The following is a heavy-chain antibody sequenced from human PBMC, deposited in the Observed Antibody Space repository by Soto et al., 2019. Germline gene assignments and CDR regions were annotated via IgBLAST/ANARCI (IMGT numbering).Heavy chain of an antibody. D-gene: IGHD1-26*01. V-gene: IGHV4-30-4*01. CDR3: ARAPYTIVGATLIDY. Sequence: KQSQTLSLTCTVSGGSISSGDYYWSWIRQPPGKGLEWIGYIYYSGSTYYNPSLKSRVTISVDTSKNQFSLKLSSVTAADTAVYYCARAPYTIVGATLIDYWGQGTLVTVSS. CDR1: GGSISSGDYY. J-gene: IGHJ4*02. CDR2: IYYSGST.